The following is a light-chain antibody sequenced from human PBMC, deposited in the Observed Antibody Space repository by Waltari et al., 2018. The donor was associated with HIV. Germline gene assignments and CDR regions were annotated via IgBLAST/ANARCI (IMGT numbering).Light chain of an antibody. CDR1: SSDVGTSSL. CDR2: EGN. CDR3: SSYTSFSTVL. V-gene: IGLV2-23*03. Sequence: QSALTQPASVSGSPGQSLTISCTGSSSDVGTSSLVCWYQHHPGKAPKLMIYEGNKRPSGVSNRFSGSKSGNTASLTISGLQAEDEADYYCSSYTSFSTVLFGGGTKLTVL. J-gene: IGLJ2*01.